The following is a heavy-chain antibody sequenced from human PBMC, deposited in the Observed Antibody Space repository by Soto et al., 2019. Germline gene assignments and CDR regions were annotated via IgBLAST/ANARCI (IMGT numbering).Heavy chain of an antibody. CDR3: AKDIGFQQHLFVFDL. J-gene: IGHJ4*02. V-gene: IGHV3-74*01. Sequence: EVQLVESGGGLVQPGGSLRLSCAASGFTFSSYLMHWVRQVPGKGLVWVSRISGDGRSITYADSVKGRFTISRDSAKNTLYLQMHSLRAEDTAVYYCAKDIGFQQHLFVFDLWGPGTLVTVSS. CDR1: GFTFSSYL. D-gene: IGHD3-10*02. CDR2: ISGDGRSI.